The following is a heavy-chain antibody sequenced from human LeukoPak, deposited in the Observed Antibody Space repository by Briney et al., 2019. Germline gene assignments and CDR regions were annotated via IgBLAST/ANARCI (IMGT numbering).Heavy chain of an antibody. V-gene: IGHV1-69*04. CDR3: ARDSGSYYSQFDY. CDR1: GGTFSSYA. CDR2: IIPILGIA. Sequence: GASVTVSCKASGGTFSSYAISWVRQAPGQGLEWMGRIIPILGIANYAQKFQGRVTITADKSTSTAYMELSSLRSEDTAVYYCARDSGSYYSQFDYWGQGTLVTVSS. J-gene: IGHJ4*02. D-gene: IGHD1-26*01.